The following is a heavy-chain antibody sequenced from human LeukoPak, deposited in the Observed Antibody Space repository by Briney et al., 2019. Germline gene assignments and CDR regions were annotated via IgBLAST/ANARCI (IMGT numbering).Heavy chain of an antibody. Sequence: GGSLRLSYAAAGFTSRNAWRRGGRQAPGKGLEWVGRIKSKTDGGTTDYAAPVKGRFTISRDDSKNTLYLQMNSLKTEDTAYYYCSTEHVWGQGTTVIVSS. CDR3: STEHV. CDR2: IKSKTDGGTT. J-gene: IGHJ6*02. V-gene: IGHV3-15*01. CDR1: GFTSRNAW.